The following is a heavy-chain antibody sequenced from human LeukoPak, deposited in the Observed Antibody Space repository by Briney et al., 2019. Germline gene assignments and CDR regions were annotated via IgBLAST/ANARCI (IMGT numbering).Heavy chain of an antibody. J-gene: IGHJ6*03. V-gene: IGHV4-34*01. CDR2: IYHSGDT. CDR1: GGSFSSYY. Sequence: SETLSLTCAVYGGSFSSYYWSWIRQPPGKGLEWIGEIYHSGDTNYNPSLKSRVTISVDTSKNQFSLKLSSVTAADTAVYYCARTTEGYCRGRSCYSYYYYMDVWGKGTTVTVSS. D-gene: IGHD2-15*01. CDR3: ARTTEGYCRGRSCYSYYYYMDV.